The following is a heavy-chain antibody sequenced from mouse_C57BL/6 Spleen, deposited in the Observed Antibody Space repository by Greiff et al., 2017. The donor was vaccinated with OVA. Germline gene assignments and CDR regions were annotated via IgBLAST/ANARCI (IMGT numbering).Heavy chain of an antibody. Sequence: VQLKESGAELARPGASVKMSCKASGYTFTSYTMHWVKQRPGQGLEWIGYINPSSGYTKYNQKFKDKATLTADKSSSTDYMQLSSLTSEDSAVYYCARTLLPYAMDYGGQGTSVTVSS. V-gene: IGHV1-4*01. CDR2: INPSSGYT. CDR1: GYTFTSYT. CDR3: ARTLLPYAMDY. D-gene: IGHD5-5*01. J-gene: IGHJ4*01.